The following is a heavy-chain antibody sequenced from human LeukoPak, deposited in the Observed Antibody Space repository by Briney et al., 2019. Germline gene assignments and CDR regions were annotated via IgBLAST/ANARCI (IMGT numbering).Heavy chain of an antibody. J-gene: IGHJ6*03. Sequence: SETLSLTCTVSGGSISSYYWNWIRQPAGKGLEWIGRISSSGSANYNPSLKSRVTLSADTSRNQLSLILNSVTAADTAVFYCATEPTRTPYYYMDVWGKGTTVIVSS. CDR2: ISSSGSA. V-gene: IGHV4-4*07. CDR1: GGSISSYY. D-gene: IGHD1-1*01. CDR3: ATEPTRTPYYYMDV.